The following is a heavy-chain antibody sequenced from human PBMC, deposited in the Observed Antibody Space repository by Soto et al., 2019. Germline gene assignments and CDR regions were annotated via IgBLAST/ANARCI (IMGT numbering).Heavy chain of an antibody. CDR2: IRYDGGNK. V-gene: IGHV3-33*01. CDR3: TRGGSLGTFDI. Sequence: GGSLRLSCAASGFTFSSYGMHWVRQAPGKGLEWVAVIRYDGGNKYYADSVKGRFTISRDNSKSTLYLQMNSLKAEDTAMYYCTRGGSLGTFDIWGQGTRVTVSS. CDR1: GFTFSSYG. D-gene: IGHD1-26*01. J-gene: IGHJ3*02.